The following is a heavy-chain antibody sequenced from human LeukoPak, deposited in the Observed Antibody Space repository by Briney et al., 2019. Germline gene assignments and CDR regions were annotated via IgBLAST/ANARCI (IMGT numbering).Heavy chain of an antibody. D-gene: IGHD3-16*02. CDR1: GFTFSSYS. Sequence: GGSLRLSCAASGFTFSSYSMNWVRQAPGKGLEWVSYISSSSSTIYYADSVKGRFTISRDNAKNSLYLQMNSLRAEDTAVYYCARGDYDYVWGSYRYYYFDYWGQGTLVTVPS. J-gene: IGHJ4*02. CDR2: ISSSSSTI. CDR3: ARGDYDYVWGSYRYYYFDY. V-gene: IGHV3-48*01.